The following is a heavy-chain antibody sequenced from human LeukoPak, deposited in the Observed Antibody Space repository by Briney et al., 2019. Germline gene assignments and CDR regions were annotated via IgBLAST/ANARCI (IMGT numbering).Heavy chain of an antibody. D-gene: IGHD6-19*01. CDR1: GFTFSGSA. CDR2: IRSNANSYAT. J-gene: IGHJ3*02. Sequence: PGGTLRLSCAASGFTFSGSAMHWVRQPSGKGREWVGRIRSNANSYATAYAASVQGWFTISRDDSKNTAYLQMTSLKTEDTAVYYCTSRAVADSADIWGQGTMVTVSS. V-gene: IGHV3-73*01. CDR3: TSRAVADSADI.